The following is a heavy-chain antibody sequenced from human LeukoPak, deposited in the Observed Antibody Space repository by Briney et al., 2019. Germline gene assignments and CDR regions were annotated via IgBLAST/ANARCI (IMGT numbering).Heavy chain of an antibody. CDR1: GGSISSYY. Sequence: SEALSLTCTVSGGSISSYYWSWIRQPPGKGLEWIGYIYYSGSTNYNPSLKSRVTISVDTSKNQFSLRLGSVTAADTAVYYCARVSGDQLLTFGYWGQGTLVTVSS. V-gene: IGHV4-59*01. CDR2: IYYSGST. J-gene: IGHJ4*02. CDR3: ARVSGDQLLTFGY. D-gene: IGHD2-2*01.